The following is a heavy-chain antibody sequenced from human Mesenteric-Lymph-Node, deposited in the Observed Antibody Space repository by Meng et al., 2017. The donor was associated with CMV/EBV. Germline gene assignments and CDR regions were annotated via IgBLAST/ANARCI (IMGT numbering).Heavy chain of an antibody. CDR3: ARKYCSGGSCYPDY. CDR2: ISSSSSYI. V-gene: IGHV3-21*01. CDR1: GFTFSSYS. Sequence: GESLKISCAASGFTFSSYSMNWVRQAPGKGLEWVPSISSSSSYIYYADSVKGRFTISRDNAKNSLYLQMNSLRAEDTAVYYCARKYCSGGSCYPDYWGQGTLVTVSS. D-gene: IGHD2-15*01. J-gene: IGHJ4*02.